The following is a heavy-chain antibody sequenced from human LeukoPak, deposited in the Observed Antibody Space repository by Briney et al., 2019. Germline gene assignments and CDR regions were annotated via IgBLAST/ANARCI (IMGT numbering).Heavy chain of an antibody. V-gene: IGHV4-4*02. D-gene: IGHD6-6*01. J-gene: IGHJ4*02. CDR3: ARAGYSSSSSYPFDC. CDR1: GGSINSSNW. CDR2: IFHSATT. Sequence: SETLSLTCAVSGGSINSSNWWSWVRQPPGKGLEWIGEIFHSATTNYNPSLKSRVTISVDKSKNHFSLKLSSVTAADTAVYYCARAGYSSSSSYPFDCWGQGTLVTVSS.